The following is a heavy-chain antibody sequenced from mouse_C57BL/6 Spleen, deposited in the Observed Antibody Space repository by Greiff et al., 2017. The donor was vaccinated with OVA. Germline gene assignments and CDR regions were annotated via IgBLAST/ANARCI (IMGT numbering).Heavy chain of an antibody. J-gene: IGHJ1*03. CDR1: GYTFTSYW. V-gene: IGHV1-52*01. CDR3: ARERGDFGYFDV. CDR2: IDPSDSET. Sequence: QVQLQQPGAELVRPGSSVKLSCKASGYTFTSYWMHWVKQRPIQGLEWIGNIDPSDSETHYNQKFKDKATLTVDKSSSTPYLQLSSLTSEDSAVYYCARERGDFGYFDVWGTETTVTVSS.